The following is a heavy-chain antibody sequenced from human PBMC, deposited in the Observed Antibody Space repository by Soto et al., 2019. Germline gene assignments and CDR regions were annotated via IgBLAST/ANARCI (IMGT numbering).Heavy chain of an antibody. J-gene: IGHJ6*02. V-gene: IGHV3-74*01. CDR3: ARVPNYYGSGSYENYYYYGMDV. D-gene: IGHD3-10*01. CDR2: INSDGSST. CDR1: GFTFSSYW. Sequence: GGSLRLSCAASGFTFSSYWMHWVRQAPGKGLVWVSRINSDGSSTSYADSGKGRFTISRDNAKNTLYLQMNSLRAEDTAVYYCARVPNYYGSGSYENYYYYGMDVWGQGTTVTVSS.